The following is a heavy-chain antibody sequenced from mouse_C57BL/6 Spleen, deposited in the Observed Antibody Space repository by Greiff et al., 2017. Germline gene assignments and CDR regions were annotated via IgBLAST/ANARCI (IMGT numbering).Heavy chain of an antibody. CDR1: GFTFSDYG. J-gene: IGHJ4*01. V-gene: IGHV5-17*01. CDR3: ARGARDD. CDR2: ISSGSSTI. Sequence: EVKLVESGGGLVKPGGSLKLSCAASGFTFSDYGMTWVRQAPEKGLEWVAYISSGSSTIYYADTVKGRFTISRDNAKHTLFLQKTSLRYEDTAMYYCARGARDDWGKGTSVTVSS.